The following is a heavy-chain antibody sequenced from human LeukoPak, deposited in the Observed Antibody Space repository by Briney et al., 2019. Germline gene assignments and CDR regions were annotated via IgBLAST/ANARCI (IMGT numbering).Heavy chain of an antibody. CDR1: GYTFTGYY. V-gene: IGHV1-2*02. J-gene: IGHJ4*02. D-gene: IGHD6-13*01. Sequence: ASVKVSCKASGYTFTGYYMHWVRQAPGQGLEWMGWINPNSGGTNYAQKFQGRVTMTRDTSISTAYMELSRLRSDDTAVYYCAREPFDRKYSSSWYWNYWGQGTLVTVSS. CDR3: AREPFDRKYSSSWYWNY. CDR2: INPNSGGT.